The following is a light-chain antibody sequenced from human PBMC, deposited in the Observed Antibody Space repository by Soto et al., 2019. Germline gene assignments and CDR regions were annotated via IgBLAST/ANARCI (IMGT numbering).Light chain of an antibody. CDR2: EVS. V-gene: IGLV2-14*01. CDR1: SSDVGGYDY. CDR3: SSHTSRSTYV. J-gene: IGLJ1*01. Sequence: QSVLTQPASVSGSPGQSITMSCTGTSSDVGGYDYVSWYQQHPGKAPKLLIYEVSNRPSGVSNRFSGSKSGNTASLTISGLLAEDEADYYCSSHTSRSTYVFGTGTKVTVL.